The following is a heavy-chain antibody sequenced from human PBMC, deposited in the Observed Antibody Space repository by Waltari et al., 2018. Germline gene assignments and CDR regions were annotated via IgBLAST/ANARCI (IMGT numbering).Heavy chain of an antibody. CDR1: GGSISSYY. J-gene: IGHJ3*02. CDR2: IYTSGST. CDR3: ARGGPHDAYDI. Sequence: QVQLQESGPGLVKPSETLSLTCTVSGGSISSYYWSWIRQPAGKGLEWIGRIYTSGSTNSNPSLKGQVTMSVDTSKSQFSVKLGSVTAADTAVYYCARGGPHDAYDIWGQGTMVTVSS. V-gene: IGHV4-4*07.